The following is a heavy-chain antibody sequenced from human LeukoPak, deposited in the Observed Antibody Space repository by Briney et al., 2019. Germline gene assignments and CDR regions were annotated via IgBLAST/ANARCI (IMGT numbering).Heavy chain of an antibody. Sequence: PSETLSLTCTVSGGPISSGDYCWSRIRQPPGKGLEWIGYIYYSGSTYYNPSLKSRVIISVDTSKKQFSLKLSSVSAADTAVYYWARGPPRYMIREWGRGTLVTVSS. CDR2: IYYSGST. V-gene: IGHV4-30-4*01. CDR1: GGPISSGDYC. D-gene: IGHD3-22*01. J-gene: IGHJ4*02. CDR3: ARGPPRYMIRE.